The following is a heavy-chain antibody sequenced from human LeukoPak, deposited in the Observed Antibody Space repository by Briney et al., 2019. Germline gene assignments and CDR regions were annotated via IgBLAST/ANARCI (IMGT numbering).Heavy chain of an antibody. CDR3: ARRFLEWFPVYYFDY. D-gene: IGHD3-3*01. Sequence: SETLSLTCAVYGGSFSGYYWSWIRQPPGKGLEWIGEINHSGSTNYNPSLKSRVTISVDTSKNQFSLKLSSVTAADTAVYYCARRFLEWFPVYYFDYWGQGTLVTVSS. J-gene: IGHJ4*02. CDR1: GGSFSGYY. CDR2: INHSGST. V-gene: IGHV4-34*01.